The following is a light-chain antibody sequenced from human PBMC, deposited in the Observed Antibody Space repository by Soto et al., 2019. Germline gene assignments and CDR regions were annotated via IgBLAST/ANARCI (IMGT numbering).Light chain of an antibody. J-gene: IGKJ5*01. CDR3: QQYYSNVPIT. CDR1: QSISTY. CDR2: GAS. Sequence: IQMTQSPSSLSAATGDRVTITCRASQSISTYLAWYQQKPGKAPKLLIYGASTLQSGVPSRFSGSGSGTDFTLTISCLXSEDFATYYCQQYYSNVPITFGQGTRMEIK. V-gene: IGKV1-8*01.